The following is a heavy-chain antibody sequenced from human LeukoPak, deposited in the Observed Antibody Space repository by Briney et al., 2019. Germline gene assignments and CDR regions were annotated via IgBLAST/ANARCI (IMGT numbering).Heavy chain of an antibody. CDR3: ARVGSIVGATTELHYFDY. J-gene: IGHJ4*02. V-gene: IGHV4-30-4*08. Sequence: SETLSLTCTVSGGSISSGDYYWSWIRQPPGKGLEWIGYIYHSGSTYYNPSLKSRVTISVDRSKNQFSLKLSSVTAADTAVYYCARVGSIVGATTELHYFDYWGQGTLVTVSS. CDR1: GGSISSGDYY. CDR2: IYHSGST. D-gene: IGHD1-26*01.